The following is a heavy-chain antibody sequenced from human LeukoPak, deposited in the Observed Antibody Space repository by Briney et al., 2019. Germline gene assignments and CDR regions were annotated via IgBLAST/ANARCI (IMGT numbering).Heavy chain of an antibody. Sequence: GGSLRLSCAASGFTFSSYWMHWVRQAPGKGLLWVSRINSDGSSTSYADSVKGRFTISRDNSKNTLYLQMNSLRAEDTAVYYCARDLKGYCSGGSCYFDAFDIWGQGTMVTVSS. J-gene: IGHJ3*02. CDR2: INSDGSST. V-gene: IGHV3-74*01. D-gene: IGHD2-15*01. CDR3: ARDLKGYCSGGSCYFDAFDI. CDR1: GFTFSSYW.